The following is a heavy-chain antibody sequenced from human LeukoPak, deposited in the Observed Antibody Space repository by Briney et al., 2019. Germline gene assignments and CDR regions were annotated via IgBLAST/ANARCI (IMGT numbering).Heavy chain of an antibody. CDR3: ARGAILHYYVPYGL. CDR2: INHSGST. J-gene: IGHJ6*02. Sequence: SETLSLTCAVYGGSFSGYYWSWIRQPPGKGLEWIGEINHSGSTNYNPSLKSRVTISVDTSNNQFSLKLSSVTAAGTAVYYCARGAILHYYVPYGLWGQGTTVTVSS. D-gene: IGHD3-10*02. CDR1: GGSFSGYY. V-gene: IGHV4-34*01.